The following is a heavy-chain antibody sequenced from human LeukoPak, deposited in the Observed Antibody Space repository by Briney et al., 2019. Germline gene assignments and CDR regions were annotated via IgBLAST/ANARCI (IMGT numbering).Heavy chain of an antibody. J-gene: IGHJ2*01. CDR3: ARTVVTLDWYFDL. V-gene: IGHV4-59*12. CDR2: ISYSGST. CDR1: GGSISSYY. Sequence: SETLSLTCTVSGGSISSYYWSWIRQPPGKGLEWIGCISYSGSTNYNPSLKSRVTMSIDTSKNQVSLKMRSVTAADTAVYYCARTVVTLDWYFDLWGRGTLVSVSS. D-gene: IGHD4-23*01.